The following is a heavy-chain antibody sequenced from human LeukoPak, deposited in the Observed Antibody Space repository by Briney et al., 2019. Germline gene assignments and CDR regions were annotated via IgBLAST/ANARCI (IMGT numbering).Heavy chain of an antibody. CDR3: ARADSPGASHHY. V-gene: IGHV1-8*03. D-gene: IGHD2-8*02. J-gene: IGHJ4*02. CDR2: MNPNSGNT. Sequence: GASVKVSCKASGYTFTSCIINWVRQATGQGLEWMGWMNPNSGNTVFAHKFRGRVTITRSTSISTAYMELSSLRSQDTAVYYCARADSPGASHHYWGQGTLVTVSS. CDR1: GYTFTSCI.